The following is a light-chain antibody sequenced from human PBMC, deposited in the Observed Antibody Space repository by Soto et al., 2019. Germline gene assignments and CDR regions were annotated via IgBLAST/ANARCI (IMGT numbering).Light chain of an antibody. CDR3: QQYNSYSWT. V-gene: IGKV1-5*01. CDR2: DAS. Sequence: DIQMTQSPSTLSASLGDRVTITCRASQSISSWLARYQQKPGKAPKLLIYDASSLESGVPSRFSGSGSGTEFTLTISSLQPDDFATYYCQQYNSYSWTFGQGTKVDIK. CDR1: QSISSW. J-gene: IGKJ1*01.